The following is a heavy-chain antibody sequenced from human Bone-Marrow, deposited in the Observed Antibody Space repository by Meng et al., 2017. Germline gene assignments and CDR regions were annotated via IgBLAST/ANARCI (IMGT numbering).Heavy chain of an antibody. J-gene: IGHJ5*02. Sequence: HVQLVQSVAEVKKPGASVKVSCKASGYTFTNYDINWVRQATGQGLEWMGWINPNSGGTNYAQKFQGRVTMTRDTSISTAYMELSRLRSDDTAVYYCARDSSGWIRENWFDPWGQGTLVTVSS. CDR2: INPNSGGT. CDR3: ARDSSGWIRENWFDP. D-gene: IGHD6-19*01. V-gene: IGHV1-2*02. CDR1: GYTFTNYD.